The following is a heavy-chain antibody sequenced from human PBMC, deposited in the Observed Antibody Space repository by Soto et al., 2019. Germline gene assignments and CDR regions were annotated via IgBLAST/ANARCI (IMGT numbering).Heavy chain of an antibody. CDR2: IDPSDSYT. J-gene: IGHJ6*02. Sequence: GESLKISCKGSGYSFTSYWISWVRQMPGKGLEWMGRIDPSDSYTNYSPSFQGHVTISADKSISTAYLQWSSLKASDTAMYYCARQRLWYSSSSDYYYGMDVWGQGTTVTVSS. V-gene: IGHV5-10-1*01. CDR3: ARQRLWYSSSSDYYYGMDV. D-gene: IGHD6-6*01. CDR1: GYSFTSYW.